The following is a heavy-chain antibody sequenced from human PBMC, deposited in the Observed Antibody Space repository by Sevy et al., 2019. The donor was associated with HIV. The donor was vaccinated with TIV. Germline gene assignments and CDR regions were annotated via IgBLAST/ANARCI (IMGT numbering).Heavy chain of an antibody. CDR2: ISSSSSYI. CDR1: GFTFSSYS. D-gene: IGHD6-13*01. Sequence: GGSLRLSCAASGFTFSSYSMNWVRQAPGKGLEWVSSISSSSSYIYYADSVKGRFTISRDNDKNSLYLQMNSLRAEDTAVYYCARDRQQLGSAGYYYGMDVWGQGTTVTVSS. J-gene: IGHJ6*02. V-gene: IGHV3-21*01. CDR3: ARDRQQLGSAGYYYGMDV.